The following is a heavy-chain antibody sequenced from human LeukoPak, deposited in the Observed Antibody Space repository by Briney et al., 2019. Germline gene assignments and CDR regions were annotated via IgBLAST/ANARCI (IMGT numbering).Heavy chain of an antibody. V-gene: IGHV3-23*01. CDR2: ISGSGGST. CDR1: GFTFSSYS. CDR3: AKDDVHAFDI. D-gene: IGHD2-8*01. J-gene: IGHJ3*02. Sequence: GGSLRLSCAASGFTFSSYSMNWVRQAPGKGLEWVSAISGSGGSTYYADSVKGRFTISRDNSKNTLYLQMNSLRAEDTAVYYCAKDDVHAFDIWGQGTMVTVSS.